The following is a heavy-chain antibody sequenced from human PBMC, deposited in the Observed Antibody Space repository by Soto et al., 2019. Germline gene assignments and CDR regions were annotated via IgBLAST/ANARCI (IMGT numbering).Heavy chain of an antibody. D-gene: IGHD2-2*02. J-gene: IGHJ6*03. Sequence: GGSLRLSCAASGFTFSSYWMSWVRQAPGKGLEWVANIKQDGSEKYYVDSVKGRFTISRDNAKNSLYLQMNSLRAEDTAVYYCARDVVSDIVVVPAAIDYYYYYMDVWGKGTTVTVSS. CDR1: GFTFSSYW. CDR2: IKQDGSEK. V-gene: IGHV3-7*01. CDR3: ARDVVSDIVVVPAAIDYYYYYMDV.